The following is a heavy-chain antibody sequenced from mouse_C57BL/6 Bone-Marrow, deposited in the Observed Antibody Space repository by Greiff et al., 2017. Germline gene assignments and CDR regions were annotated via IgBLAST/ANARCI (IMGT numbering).Heavy chain of an antibody. Sequence: QVQLQQSGPELARPWASVKISCQAFYTFSRRVHFAIRDTNYWLQWVKQRHGQGLEWIGAIYPGNGDTSSNQKFKGTATLTADKSSGTAYMQLSRLTSEDSAVYYGVPCITTGVSDWHCDVWGTGTTVTVSS. CDR2: GQGLEWIG. J-gene: IGHJ1*03. CDR3: SEDSAVYYGVPCITTGVSDWHCDV. CDR1: YTFSRRVH. V-gene: IGHV1-87*01. D-gene: IGHD1-1*01.